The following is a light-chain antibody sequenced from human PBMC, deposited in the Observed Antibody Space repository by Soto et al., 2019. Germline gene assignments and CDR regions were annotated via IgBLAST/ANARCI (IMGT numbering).Light chain of an antibody. CDR2: AVS. Sequence: AIQMTQSPSSLSASVGDRVTITCRASQGIRNDLGWYQQKPGEAPKLLIYAVSHLQSGVPSRFSGSGSGPDFTLTISSLQPEDFATYYCLQDYNSPRTFGPGTKVDIK. CDR1: QGIRND. CDR3: LQDYNSPRT. J-gene: IGKJ1*01. V-gene: IGKV1-6*01.